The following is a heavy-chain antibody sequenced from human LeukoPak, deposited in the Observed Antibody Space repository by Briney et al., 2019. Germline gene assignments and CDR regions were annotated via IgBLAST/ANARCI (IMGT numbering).Heavy chain of an antibody. D-gene: IGHD3-22*01. J-gene: IGHJ3*01. V-gene: IGHV5-51*01. CDR3: ARPNITSYYDSRGYDAFDV. Sequence: GESLKISCKGSGXRFNAYWIAWVRQMPGKGLEWMGIIYPDDSDTRYSPSFQGQVTISADKSVRTAYLQWSTLKASDTGMYYCARPNITSYYDSRGYDAFDVWGQGTMVTVSS. CDR2: IYPDDSDT. CDR1: GXRFNAYW.